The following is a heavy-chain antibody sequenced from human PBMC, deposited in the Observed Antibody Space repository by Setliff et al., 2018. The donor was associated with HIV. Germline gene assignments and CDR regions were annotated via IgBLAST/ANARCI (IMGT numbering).Heavy chain of an antibody. CDR2: IYYNGIT. D-gene: IGHD3-10*01. Sequence: TLSLTCTVSGGSISRFPYYWTWIRHHPERGLEWIGYIYYNGITCYSPSLRSRVTISIDTSRNEFSLKLSSVTAADTATYYCARGGITTMVRGVTYPYPLYYFDSWGQGTLVTVSS. J-gene: IGHJ4*02. CDR1: GGSISRFPYY. V-gene: IGHV4-31*03. CDR3: ARGGITTMVRGVTYPYPLYYFDS.